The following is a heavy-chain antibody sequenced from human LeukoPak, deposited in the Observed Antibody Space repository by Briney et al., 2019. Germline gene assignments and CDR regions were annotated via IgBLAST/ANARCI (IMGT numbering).Heavy chain of an antibody. Sequence: PSQTLSLTCAVYGGSFSSYYWSWIRQPPGKGLEWIGEINHSGSTNYNPSLKSRVTISVDTSKNQFSLKLSSVTAADTAAYYCARGFKIMVRGHWAFDIWGQGTMVTVSS. CDR1: GGSFSSYY. CDR3: ARGFKIMVRGHWAFDI. CDR2: INHSGST. J-gene: IGHJ3*02. D-gene: IGHD3-10*01. V-gene: IGHV4-34*01.